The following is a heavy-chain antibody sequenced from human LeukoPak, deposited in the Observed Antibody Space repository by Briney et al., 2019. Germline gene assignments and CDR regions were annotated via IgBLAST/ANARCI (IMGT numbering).Heavy chain of an antibody. CDR2: IYHSGST. V-gene: IGHV4-38-2*01. CDR3: ARQNLNWFDP. CDR1: GYSISSGYY. J-gene: IGHJ5*02. Sequence: SETLSLTCAVSGYSISSGYYWGWIRQPPGKGLEWIGSIYHSGSTYYNPSLKSRVTISVDTSKNQFSPKLSSVTAADTAVYYCARQNLNWFDPWGQGTLVTVSS.